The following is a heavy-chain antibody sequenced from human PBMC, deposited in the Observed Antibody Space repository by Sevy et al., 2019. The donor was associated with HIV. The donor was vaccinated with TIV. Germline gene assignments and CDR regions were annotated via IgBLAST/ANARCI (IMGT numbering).Heavy chain of an antibody. J-gene: IGHJ4*01. Sequence: GGSLRLSCVASGFTFSTYGLSWVRQAPGKGLEWVSSISGNSVIRNFADSVRGRFTISRDNSRDTLYLQMNGLTAEDTAVYFCAKHFPHTTLGDYWGHGTLVTVSS. CDR2: ISGNSVIR. CDR1: GFTFSTYG. CDR3: AKHFPHTTLGDY. D-gene: IGHD4-17*01. V-gene: IGHV3-23*01.